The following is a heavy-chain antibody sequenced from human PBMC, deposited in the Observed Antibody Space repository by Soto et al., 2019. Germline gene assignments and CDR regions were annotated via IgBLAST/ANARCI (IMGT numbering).Heavy chain of an antibody. V-gene: IGHV4-61*01. J-gene: IGHJ6*02. D-gene: IGHD6-13*01. CDR3: ARDFASAPGIAAAGPTYYYYGMDV. CDR2: IYYSGST. Sequence: NPSETLSLTCTVSGGSVSSGSYYWSWIRQPPGKGLEWIGYIYYSGSTNYNPSLKSRVTISVDTSKNQFSLKLSSVTAADTAVYYCARDFASAPGIAAAGPTYYYYGMDVWGQGTTVTVSS. CDR1: GGSVSSGSYY.